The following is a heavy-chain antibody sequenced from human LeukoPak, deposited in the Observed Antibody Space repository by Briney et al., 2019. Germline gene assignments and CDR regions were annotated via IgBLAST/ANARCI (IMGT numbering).Heavy chain of an antibody. Sequence: SETLSLTCTVSGGSISSSSYYWGWIRQPPGKGLEWIGSIYYSGSTYYNPFLKSRVTISVDTSKNQFSLKLSSVTAADTAVYYCAGAAKRHYYDSSGYYLAWGQGTLVTVSS. CDR3: AGAAKRHYYDSSGYYLA. J-gene: IGHJ4*02. CDR1: GGSISSSSYY. V-gene: IGHV4-39*07. D-gene: IGHD3-22*01. CDR2: IYYSGST.